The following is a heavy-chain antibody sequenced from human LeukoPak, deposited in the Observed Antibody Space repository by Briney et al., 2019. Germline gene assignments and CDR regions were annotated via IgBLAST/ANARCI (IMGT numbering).Heavy chain of an antibody. J-gene: IGHJ6*02. CDR1: GFTFSDYY. CDR2: ISSSGSTI. V-gene: IGHV3-11*01. CDR3: ARDRVGYCSSTSCYNYYYGMDV. Sequence: GGSLRLSCAASGFTFSDYYMSWIRQAPGKGLEWVSYISSSGSTIYYADSVKGRFTISRDNAKNSLYLQMNSLRAEDTAVYYCARDRVGYCSSTSCYNYYYGMDVWGQETTVTVSS. D-gene: IGHD2-2*01.